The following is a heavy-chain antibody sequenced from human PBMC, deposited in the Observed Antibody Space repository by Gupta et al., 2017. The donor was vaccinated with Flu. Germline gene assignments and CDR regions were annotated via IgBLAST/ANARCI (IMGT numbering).Heavy chain of an antibody. CDR2: ISSSSSYI. Sequence: EVQLVESGGGLVKPGGSLRLSCAASGFTFSSYSMNWVRQAPGKGLEWVSSISSSSSYIYYADSVKGRFTISRDNAKNSLYLQMNSLRAEDTAVYYCAREKRGGDYYYYYGMDVWGQGTTVTVSS. V-gene: IGHV3-21*01. CDR3: AREKRGGDYYYYYGMDV. CDR1: GFTFSSYS. J-gene: IGHJ6*02.